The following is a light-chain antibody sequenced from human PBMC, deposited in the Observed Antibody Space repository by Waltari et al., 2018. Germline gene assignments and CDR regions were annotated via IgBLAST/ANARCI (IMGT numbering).Light chain of an antibody. CDR2: AAS. V-gene: IGKV1-39*01. J-gene: IGKJ3*01. CDR3: QQSYSTPFT. Sequence: DIHMTQSPSSLSASVGDRVTTTCRAGQSISSYLNWYQQKPGKAPKLVIYAASSFQSRVPSRFSGSGSGTDFTLTISSLQPEDIATYYCQQSYSTPFTFGPGTTVDIK. CDR1: QSISSY.